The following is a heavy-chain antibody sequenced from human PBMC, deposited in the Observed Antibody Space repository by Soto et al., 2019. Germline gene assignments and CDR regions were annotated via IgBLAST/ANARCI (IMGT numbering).Heavy chain of an antibody. V-gene: IGHV4-34*01. D-gene: IGHD4-17*01. Sequence: SETLSLTCAVYGGSFSGYYWSWIRQPPGKGLEWIGEINHSGSTNYNPSLKSRVTISVDTSKNQFSLKLSSVTAADTAVYYCASFTVTTSGTDYWGQGTRVTVSS. CDR2: INHSGST. CDR1: GGSFSGYY. CDR3: ASFTVTTSGTDY. J-gene: IGHJ4*02.